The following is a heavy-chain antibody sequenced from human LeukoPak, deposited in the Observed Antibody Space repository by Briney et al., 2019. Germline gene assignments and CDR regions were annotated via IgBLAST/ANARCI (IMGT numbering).Heavy chain of an antibody. CDR3: ARGGYSSSWPLDY. CDR1: GYTFTSYA. V-gene: IGHV1-3*02. J-gene: IGHJ4*02. D-gene: IGHD6-13*01. Sequence: ASVKVSCKASGYTFTSYAMHWVRQAPGQRLEWMGWSDAGNGNTKYSQEFQGRVTITRDTSASTAYMELSSLRSEDMAVYYCARGGYSSSWPLDYWGQGTLVTVSS. CDR2: SDAGNGNT.